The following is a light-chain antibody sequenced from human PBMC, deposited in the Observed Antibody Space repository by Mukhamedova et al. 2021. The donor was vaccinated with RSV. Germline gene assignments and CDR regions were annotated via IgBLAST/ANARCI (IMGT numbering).Light chain of an antibody. CDR3: QQCNNYVT. Sequence: RASQNINNWLAWYQQKPGKPPNLLISAASTLENGVPSRLSGSGSGTEFTLTISSLQPDDSATYYCQQCNNYVTFGGGTKVEIK. CDR2: AAS. CDR1: QNINNW. V-gene: IGKV1-5*03. J-gene: IGKJ4*01.